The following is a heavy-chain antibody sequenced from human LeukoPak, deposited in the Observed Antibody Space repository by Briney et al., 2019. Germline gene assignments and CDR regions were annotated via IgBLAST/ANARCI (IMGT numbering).Heavy chain of an antibody. J-gene: IGHJ2*01. CDR3: ARDRGHYDSSGYYYMDLADWYFVL. Sequence: SETLSLTCTVAGGSISSYYWSWTRQPPGKGLEWIGYIYYSGSTNYNPSLKSRVTISVDTSKNQFSLKLSSVTAADTAVYYCARDRGHYDSSGYYYMDLADWYFVLWGRGTLVTVSS. D-gene: IGHD3-22*01. V-gene: IGHV4-59*01. CDR1: GGSISSYY. CDR2: IYYSGST.